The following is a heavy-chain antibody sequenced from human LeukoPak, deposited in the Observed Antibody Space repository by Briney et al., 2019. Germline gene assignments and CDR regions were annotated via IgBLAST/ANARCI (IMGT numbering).Heavy chain of an antibody. CDR2: INHSGST. V-gene: IGHV4-39*07. J-gene: IGHJ6*03. Sequence: SETLSLTCTISGGSIRSSSYYWGWIRQPPGKGLEWIGEINHSGSTNYNPSLKSRVTISVDTSKNQFSLKLSSVTAADTAVYYCARGGKWLVPKPHNYYYMDVWGKGTTVTVSS. D-gene: IGHD6-19*01. CDR1: GGSIRSSSYY. CDR3: ARGGKWLVPKPHNYYYMDV.